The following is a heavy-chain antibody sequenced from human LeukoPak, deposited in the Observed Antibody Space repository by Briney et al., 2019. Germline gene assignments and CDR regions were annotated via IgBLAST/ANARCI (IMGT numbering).Heavy chain of an antibody. CDR2: IYTSGST. CDR3: ARGPVVPAATGNWFDP. V-gene: IGHV4-4*07. Sequence: SETLSLTCTVSGGSISGYYWSWIRQPAGKGLEWIGRIYTSGSTNYNPSLKSRVTMSVDTSKNQFSLKLSSVTAADTAVYYCARGPVVPAATGNWFDPWGQGTLVTVSS. CDR1: GGSISGYY. D-gene: IGHD2-2*01. J-gene: IGHJ5*02.